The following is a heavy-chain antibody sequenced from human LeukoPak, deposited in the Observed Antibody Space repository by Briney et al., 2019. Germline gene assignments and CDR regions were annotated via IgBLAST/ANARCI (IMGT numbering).Heavy chain of an antibody. J-gene: IGHJ6*02. CDR1: GGSISSYY. D-gene: IGHD1-26*01. Sequence: PSETLSLTCTVSGGSISSYYWSWIRQPPGKGLEWIGYIYYSGSTNYNPSLKSRVTISVDTSKNQFSLKLSSVTAADTAVYYCARLRAQEWELLEFYYGMDVWGQGTTVTVSS. CDR2: IYYSGST. CDR3: ARLRAQEWELLEFYYGMDV. V-gene: IGHV4-59*01.